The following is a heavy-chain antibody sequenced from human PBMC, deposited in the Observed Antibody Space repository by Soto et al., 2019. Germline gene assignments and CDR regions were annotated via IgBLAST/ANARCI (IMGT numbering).Heavy chain of an antibody. CDR3: ARDPIAARNYYYYGMDV. CDR1: GGTFSSYA. J-gene: IGHJ6*02. V-gene: IGHV1-69*13. D-gene: IGHD6-6*01. Sequence: ASVKVSCKASGGTFSSYAISWVRQVPGQGLEWMGGIIPIFGTANYAQKFQGRVTITADESTSTAYMELSSLRSEDTAVYYCARDPIAARNYYYYGMDVWGQGTTVTVSS. CDR2: IIPIFGTA.